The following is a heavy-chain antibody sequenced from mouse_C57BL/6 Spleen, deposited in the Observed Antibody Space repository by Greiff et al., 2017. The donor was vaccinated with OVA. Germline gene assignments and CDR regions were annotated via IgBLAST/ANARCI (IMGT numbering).Heavy chain of an antibody. D-gene: IGHD1-1*01. J-gene: IGHJ1*03. CDR3: ARGTTVVGRYFDV. CDR1: GYSITSGYY. V-gene: IGHV3-6*01. Sequence: EVQLQQSGPGLVKPSQSLSLTCSVTGYSITSGYYWNWIRQFPGNKLAWMGYISYDGSTNYNPSLKNRISITRDTSKNQFFLKLNSVTTEDTATYYCARGTTVVGRYFDVWGTGTTVTVSS. CDR2: ISYDGST.